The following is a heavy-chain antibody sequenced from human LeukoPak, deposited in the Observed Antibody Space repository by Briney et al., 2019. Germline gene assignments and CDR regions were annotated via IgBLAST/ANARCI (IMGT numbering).Heavy chain of an antibody. V-gene: IGHV1-2*02. CDR1: GHTFTGYY. Sequence: ASVKVSCKASGHTFTGYYMHWVRQAPGQGLEWMGWINPNSGGTNYAQKFQGRVTMTRDTSISTAYMELSRLRSDDTAVYYCARDVTRYYCSGGSCSTWYAFDIWGQGTMVTVSS. J-gene: IGHJ3*02. CDR2: INPNSGGT. D-gene: IGHD2-15*01. CDR3: ARDVTRYYCSGGSCSTWYAFDI.